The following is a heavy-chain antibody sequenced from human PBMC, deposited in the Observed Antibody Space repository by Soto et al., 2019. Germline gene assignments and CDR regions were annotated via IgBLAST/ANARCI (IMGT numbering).Heavy chain of an antibody. CDR1: GFTFSDHY. CDR3: AREPAYCGGDCYPRDAFDI. Sequence: EVQLVESGGGLVQPGGSLRLSCAASGFTFSDHYMDWVRQAPGKGLEWVGRTRNKANSYTTEYAASVKGRFTISRDDSKISLNFQMNRLKTEDTVVYYCAREPAYCGGDCYPRDAFDIWGQGTMVTVSS. CDR2: TRNKANSYTT. D-gene: IGHD2-21*02. J-gene: IGHJ3*02. V-gene: IGHV3-72*01.